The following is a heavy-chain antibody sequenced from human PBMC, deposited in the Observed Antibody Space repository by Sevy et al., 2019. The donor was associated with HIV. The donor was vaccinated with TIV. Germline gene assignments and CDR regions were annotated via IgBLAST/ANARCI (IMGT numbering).Heavy chain of an antibody. CDR3: ARQGYGSYYYYYGMDV. J-gene: IGHJ6*02. Sequence: GESLKISCKGSGYSFTSYWIGWVRQMPGKGLEWMGIIYPGDSDTRYSPSFQGQVTISADKSISTAYLQWSSLKASDTAMYYCARQGYGSYYYYYGMDVWGQGTTVTVSS. CDR2: IYPGDSDT. D-gene: IGHD5-18*01. V-gene: IGHV5-51*01. CDR1: GYSFTSYW.